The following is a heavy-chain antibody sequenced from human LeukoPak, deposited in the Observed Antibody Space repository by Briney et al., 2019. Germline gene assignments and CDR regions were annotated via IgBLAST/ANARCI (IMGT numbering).Heavy chain of an antibody. CDR1: GDRVSSNSAA. V-gene: IGHV6-1*01. CDR3: AREQDYFDY. J-gene: IGHJ4*02. CDR2: TYYRSEWYS. Sequence: SQTLSLTCDTSGDRVSSNSAAWNWIRQSPSRGLEWLGRTYYRSEWYSDYAVSVKGRIIINADTSKNQFSLQLKSVTPEDTAVYYCAREQDYFDYWGQGTLVTVSS.